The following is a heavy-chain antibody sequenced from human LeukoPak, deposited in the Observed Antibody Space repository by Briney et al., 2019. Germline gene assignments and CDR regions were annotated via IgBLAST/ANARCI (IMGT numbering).Heavy chain of an antibody. J-gene: IGHJ4*02. V-gene: IGHV3-15*01. CDR3: ARGDYSGYDFDH. CDR2: IKSKSDGGTT. Sequence: PGGSLRLSCAASGFTFSNAWMSWVRQAPGKGLEWVGRIKSKSDGGTTDYAAPVKGRFTISRDDSKNTLYLQMNSLRAEDTAVYYCARGDYSGYDFDHWGQGTLVTVSS. D-gene: IGHD5-12*01. CDR1: GFTFSNAW.